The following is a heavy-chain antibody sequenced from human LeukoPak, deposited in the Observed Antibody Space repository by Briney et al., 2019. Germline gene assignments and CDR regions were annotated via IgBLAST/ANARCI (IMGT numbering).Heavy chain of an antibody. CDR1: GFTFSSYW. CDR2: INQDRKAK. Sequence: GGSLRLSCAASGFTFSSYWVTWVRQAPGKGLECVANINQDRKAKYYVDSVKGRFTVSRDNAKNSLYLQMSSLRVEDTGVYYCVRGGCYGTSSPCYWGQGTLVTVSS. CDR3: VRGGCYGTSSPCY. V-gene: IGHV3-7*01. D-gene: IGHD6-6*01. J-gene: IGHJ4*02.